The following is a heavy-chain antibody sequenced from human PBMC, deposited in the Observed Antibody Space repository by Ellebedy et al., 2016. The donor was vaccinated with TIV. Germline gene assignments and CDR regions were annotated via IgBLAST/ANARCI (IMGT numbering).Heavy chain of an antibody. V-gene: IGHV4-34*01. D-gene: IGHD6-13*01. CDR3: ARLRYSSSWSDY. CDR2: INHSGST. J-gene: IGHJ4*02. CDR1: GGSFSGYY. Sequence: SETLSLTCAVYGGSFSGYYWSWIRQPPGKGLEWIGEINHSGSTNYNPSLKSRVTISVDTSKNQFSLKLSSVTAADTAVYYCARLRYSSSWSDYWGQGTLVTVSS.